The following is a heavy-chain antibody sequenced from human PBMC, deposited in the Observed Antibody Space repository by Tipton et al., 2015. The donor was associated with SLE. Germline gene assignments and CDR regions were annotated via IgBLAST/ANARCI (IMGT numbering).Heavy chain of an antibody. CDR3: ARVPGSYYGSGSYSNWFDP. CDR1: GGSISSSY. CDR2: IYYSGST. V-gene: IGHV4-59*01. Sequence: TLSLTCTVSGGSISSSYWSWIRQPPGKGLEWIGSIYYSGSTNYNPSLKSRVTILVDRSKKQFSLNLSSVTAADTAVYYCARVPGSYYGSGSYSNWFDPWGQGTLVTVSS. J-gene: IGHJ5*02. D-gene: IGHD3-10*01.